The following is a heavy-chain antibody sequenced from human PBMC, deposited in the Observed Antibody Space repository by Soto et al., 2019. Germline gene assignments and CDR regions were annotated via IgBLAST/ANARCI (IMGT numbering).Heavy chain of an antibody. D-gene: IGHD3-10*01. CDR2: IYYSGST. CDR3: ARQARYYYGSGAYGMDV. V-gene: IGHV4-39*01. CDR1: GGSISSSSYY. Sequence: PSETLSLTCTVSGGSISSSSYYWGWIRQPPGKGLEWIGSIYYSGSTYYNPSLKSRVTISVDTSKNQFSLKLSSVTAADTSVYYCARQARYYYGSGAYGMDVWGQGTTVTVSS. J-gene: IGHJ6*02.